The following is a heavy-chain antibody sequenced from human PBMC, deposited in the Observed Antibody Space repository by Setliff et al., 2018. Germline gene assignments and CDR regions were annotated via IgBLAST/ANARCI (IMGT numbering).Heavy chain of an antibody. Sequence: SETLSLTCAVSGYSISNGFYWSWIRQSPVKGLEWIGSLFDGGSAYYSPSLKSRASISLDASKNQFALKLTSATAADTAVYYCARDPHYDPTYSLPGHVFDFWGQGIMVTVS. CDR3: ARDPHYDPTYSLPGHVFDF. J-gene: IGHJ3*01. CDR1: GYSISNGFY. V-gene: IGHV4-38-2*02. D-gene: IGHD3-22*01. CDR2: LFDGGSA.